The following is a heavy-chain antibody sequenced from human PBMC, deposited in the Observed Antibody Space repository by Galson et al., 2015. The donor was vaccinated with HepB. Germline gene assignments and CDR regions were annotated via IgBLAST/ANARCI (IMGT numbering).Heavy chain of an antibody. D-gene: IGHD5-18*01. Sequence: SLRLSCAASGFTFGSYAMHWVRQAPGKGLEWVAVISYDGSNKYYADSVKGRFTISRDNSKNTLYLQMNSLRAEDTAVYYCARDGVRGYGEHWGQGTLVTVSS. CDR2: ISYDGSNK. J-gene: IGHJ1*01. V-gene: IGHV3-30*14. CDR3: ARDGVRGYGEH. CDR1: GFTFGSYA.